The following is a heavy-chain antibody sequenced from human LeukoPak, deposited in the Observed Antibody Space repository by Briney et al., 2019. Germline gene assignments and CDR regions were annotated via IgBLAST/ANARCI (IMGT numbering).Heavy chain of an antibody. CDR1: GLSLPTGGVG. CDR2: IYWDDDK. J-gene: IGHJ5*02. V-gene: IGHV2-5*02. CDR3: AQQYYYGSGSYYSLNWFDP. D-gene: IGHD3-10*01. Sequence: SGPTLVNPTQTLTLTCTFSGLSLPTGGVGVGWIRQPPGKALEWLSLIYWDDDKRYSPSLKSRLTITKDTSKNQVVLTMTNMDSVDTATYYCAQQYYYGSGSYYSLNWFDPWGQGTLVTVSS.